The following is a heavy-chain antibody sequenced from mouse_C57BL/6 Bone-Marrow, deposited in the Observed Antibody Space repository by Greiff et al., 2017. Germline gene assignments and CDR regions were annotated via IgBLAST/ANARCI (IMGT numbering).Heavy chain of an antibody. CDR2: IYPGSGST. V-gene: IGHV1-55*01. CDR1: GYTFTSYW. CDR3: ARRHGYWYYAMDY. J-gene: IGHJ4*01. D-gene: IGHD2-3*01. Sequence: VQLQQSGAELVKPGASVKMSCKASGYTFTSYWITWVKQRPGQGLEWIGDIYPGSGSTNYNEKFKSKATLTVDTSSSTAYMQLSSLTSEDSAVYYCARRHGYWYYAMDYWGQGTSVTVSS.